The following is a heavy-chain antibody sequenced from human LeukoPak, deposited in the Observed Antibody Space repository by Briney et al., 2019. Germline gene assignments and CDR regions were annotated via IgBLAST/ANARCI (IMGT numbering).Heavy chain of an antibody. CDR3: ARIRPLDV. V-gene: IGHV6-1*01. J-gene: IGHJ6*02. CDR2: TYYRSKWNN. CDR1: GDSVSSNSAS. Sequence: SQTLSLTCALSGDSVSSNSASWNWIRQSPSRGLEWLGRTYYRSKWNNDYAVSVKSRITFNSDTSNSQFSLQLNTVTPEDTAVYYCARIRPLDVWGQGTTVTVSS. D-gene: IGHD3-10*01.